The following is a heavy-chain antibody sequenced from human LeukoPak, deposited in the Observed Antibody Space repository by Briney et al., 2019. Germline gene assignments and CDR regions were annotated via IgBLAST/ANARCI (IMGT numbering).Heavy chain of an antibody. D-gene: IGHD1-26*01. Sequence: ASVKVSCKTSGYTFSTYGLSWVRQAPGQGLEWMGWISGNSGKTHYAQKFQDRVTLTTDTSSTTAFMELRSLRSDDTAMYYCARNAGSYFEFAPWGQGTLVTVSS. CDR2: ISGNSGKT. CDR1: GYTFSTYG. CDR3: ARNAGSYFEFAP. V-gene: IGHV1-18*01. J-gene: IGHJ5*02.